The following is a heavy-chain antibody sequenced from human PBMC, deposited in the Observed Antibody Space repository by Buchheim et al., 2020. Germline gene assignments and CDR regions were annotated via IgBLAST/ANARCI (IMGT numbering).Heavy chain of an antibody. CDR3: AKELGWDRFTGFDY. CDR2: ISYDGSNK. D-gene: IGHD1-14*01. Sequence: QVQLVESGGGVVQPGRSLRLSCAASGFTFSSYGMHWVRQAPGKGLEWVAVISYDGSNKYYADSVKGRFTISRDNSKNTLYLQMNSLRAEDTAVYYCAKELGWDRFTGFDYWGQGTL. J-gene: IGHJ4*02. V-gene: IGHV3-30*18. CDR1: GFTFSSYG.